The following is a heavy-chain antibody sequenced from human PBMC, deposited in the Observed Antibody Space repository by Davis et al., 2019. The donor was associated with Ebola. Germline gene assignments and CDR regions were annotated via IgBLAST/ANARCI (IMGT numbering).Heavy chain of an antibody. CDR2: ISGSAGST. J-gene: IGHJ4*02. D-gene: IGHD1-26*01. CDR3: ARRAVGTIYYFDS. V-gene: IGHV3-23*01. CDR1: GFNFRSYG. Sequence: GESLKISCAASGFNFRSYGMHWVRQAPGKGLEWVSIISGSAGSTYYADSVKGRFTISRDNSKNTLYLQMNSLRAEDTALYYCARRAVGTIYYFDSWGQGTLVTVSS.